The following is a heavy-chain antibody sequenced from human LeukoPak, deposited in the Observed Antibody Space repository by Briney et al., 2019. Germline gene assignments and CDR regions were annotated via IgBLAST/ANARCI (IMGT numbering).Heavy chain of an antibody. CDR2: ISGYNGNT. D-gene: IGHD1-26*01. V-gene: IGHV1-18*01. CDR3: ARADSWELLRAWFDP. CDR1: GYTFTSYG. Sequence: ASVKVSCKASGYTFTSYGINWVRQAPGQGLEWIGWISGYNGNTKYEQKFQGRVTLTTDTSTDTVYMEVRSLTSGDTAVYYCARADSWELLRAWFDPWGQGTLVTVSS. J-gene: IGHJ5*02.